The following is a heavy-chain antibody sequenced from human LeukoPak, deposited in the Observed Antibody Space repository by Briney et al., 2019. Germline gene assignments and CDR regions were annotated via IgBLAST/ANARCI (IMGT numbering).Heavy chain of an antibody. V-gene: IGHV5-51*01. Sequence: GESLKISCKGSGYNFANNWIAWVRQMPGKGLEWMGIIYPGDSDTRYNPSLQGQVTTSADNSITTAYLQWSSLKASDTAMYYCARYSSWGQRAAGTLYNWFDPWGQGTQVTVYS. CDR1: GYNFANNW. J-gene: IGHJ5*02. CDR2: IYPGDSDT. D-gene: IGHD6-13*01. CDR3: ARYSSWGQRAAGTLYNWFDP.